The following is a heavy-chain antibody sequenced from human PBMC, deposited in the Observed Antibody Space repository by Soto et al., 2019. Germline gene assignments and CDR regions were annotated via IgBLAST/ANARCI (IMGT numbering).Heavy chain of an antibody. Sequence: LRLSCAGSGFNFRSHGMHWVRQAPGKGLEWVSVIWYDGSNKYYADSVKGRFTISRDNSKNTLYQQMNSLRAEDTAVYYCVREIKAATEHSFDYWGQGTQVTVSS. J-gene: IGHJ4*02. CDR3: VREIKAATEHSFDY. CDR2: IWYDGSNK. V-gene: IGHV3-33*01. CDR1: GFNFRSHG. D-gene: IGHD2-15*01.